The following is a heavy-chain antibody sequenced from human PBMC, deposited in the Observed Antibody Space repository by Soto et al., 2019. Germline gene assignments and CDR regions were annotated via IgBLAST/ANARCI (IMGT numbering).Heavy chain of an antibody. V-gene: IGHV1-18*01. CDR2: ISAYNGNT. J-gene: IGHJ4*02. D-gene: IGHD6-13*01. Sequence: GASVKVSCKASGYTFTSYGISWVRQAPGQGLEWMGWISAYNGNTNYAQKLQGRVTMTTDTSTSTAYMELRSLRSDDTAVYYCARDDGVIAAAGTSGGHYFDYWGQGTLVTVSS. CDR1: GYTFTSYG. CDR3: ARDDGVIAAAGTSGGHYFDY.